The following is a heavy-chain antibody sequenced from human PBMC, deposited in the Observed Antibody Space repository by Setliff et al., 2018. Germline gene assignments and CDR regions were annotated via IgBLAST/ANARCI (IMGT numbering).Heavy chain of an antibody. CDR1: GYTFTSYA. V-gene: IGHV7-4-1*02. CDR2: IHTNTGNP. CDR3: ARVIPYYFDS. Sequence: KVSCKASGYTFTSYAMNWVRQAPGQGLEWMGWIHTNTGNPTYAQGFTGRFVFSLDTSVSTAYLQITSLKAEDTAVYYRARVIPYYFDSWGQGTPVTAPQ. J-gene: IGHJ4*02.